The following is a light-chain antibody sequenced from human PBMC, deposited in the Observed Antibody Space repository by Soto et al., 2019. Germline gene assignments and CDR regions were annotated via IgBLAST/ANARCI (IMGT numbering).Light chain of an antibody. Sequence: DVQITQSPSTLSASVGDRVTITCRASQTISSWLAWYRQKPGKAPNLLIYDAPTLERGVPSRFSGTGAGTECTRPIDSLQPDDVETDYCQQYHSSSITFGQGTRLEIK. CDR2: DAP. CDR1: QTISSW. V-gene: IGKV1-5*01. J-gene: IGKJ5*01. CDR3: QQYHSSSIT.